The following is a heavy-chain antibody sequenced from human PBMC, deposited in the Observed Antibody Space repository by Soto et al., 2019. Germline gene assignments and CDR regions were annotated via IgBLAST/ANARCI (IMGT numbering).Heavy chain of an antibody. CDR3: VKSFDYDILTGYTSYFDY. V-gene: IGHV3-11*01. J-gene: IGHJ4*02. CDR1: GFTFNDYY. Sequence: PGGSLRLSCAASGFTFNDYYMNWIRQAPGKGLEWISYVSTSDSTVYYADSVKGRFTISRDNAKNSLYLQMNSLRAEDTAVYYCVKSFDYDILTGYTSYFDYWGQGTLVTVSS. CDR2: VSTSDSTV. D-gene: IGHD3-9*01.